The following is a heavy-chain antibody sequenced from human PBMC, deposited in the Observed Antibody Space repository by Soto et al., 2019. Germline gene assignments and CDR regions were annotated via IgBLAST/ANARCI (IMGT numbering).Heavy chain of an antibody. CDR1: GFTFSSYE. Sequence: GGSLRLSCAASGFTFSSYEMNWVRQAPGKGLEWVSYISSSGSTIYYADSVKGRFTISRDNAKNSLYLQMNSLRAEDTAVYYCASLRHYDFWSGSQKWFDPCGQGTLVTVYS. J-gene: IGHJ5*02. V-gene: IGHV3-48*03. D-gene: IGHD3-3*01. CDR2: ISSSGSTI. CDR3: ASLRHYDFWSGSQKWFDP.